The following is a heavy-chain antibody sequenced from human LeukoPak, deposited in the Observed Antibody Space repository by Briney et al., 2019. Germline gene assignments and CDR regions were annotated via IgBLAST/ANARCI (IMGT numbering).Heavy chain of an antibody. CDR1: GGSISSGDYY. CDR3: VGATIGAFDI. CDR2: IYYSGST. J-gene: IGHJ3*02. Sequence: PSQTLSLTCTVSGGSISSGDYYWSWIRQPPGKGLEWIGYIYYSGSTYYNPSLKSRVTISVDTSKNQFSLKLSSVTVADTAVYYSVGATIGAFDIWGQGTMVTVSS. V-gene: IGHV4-30-4*01. D-gene: IGHD1-26*01.